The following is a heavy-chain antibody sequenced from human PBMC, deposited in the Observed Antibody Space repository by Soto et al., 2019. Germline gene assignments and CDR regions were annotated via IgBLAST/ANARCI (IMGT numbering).Heavy chain of an antibody. CDR3: ARDLFGGSCPDY. Sequence: QVQLVESGGGVVQPGRSLRLSCAASGFTFSSYGMHWVRQAPGKGLEWVAVIWYDGSNKYYADSVKGRFTISRDNSKNTLYLQMNSLRAEDTAVYYCARDLFGGSCPDYWGQGTRVTVSS. J-gene: IGHJ4*02. CDR2: IWYDGSNK. D-gene: IGHD2-15*01. CDR1: GFTFSSYG. V-gene: IGHV3-33*01.